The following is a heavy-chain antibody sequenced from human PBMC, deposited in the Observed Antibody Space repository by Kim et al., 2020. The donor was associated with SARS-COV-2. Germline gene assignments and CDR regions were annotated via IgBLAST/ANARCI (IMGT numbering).Heavy chain of an antibody. D-gene: IGHD3-10*01. V-gene: IGHV4-61*03. CDR3: ARFPFGGTKQNFDY. J-gene: IGHJ4*02. CDR2: IHHGGSN. CDR1: GGSVSSGSYY. Sequence: SETLSLTCTVSGGSVSSGSYYWSWNRQPPGKGLEWIGYIHHGGSNIYSPSLKSRVTKSLETSENHVSLRLSSVTAADTGVYYCARFPFGGTKQNFDYGGQGTLVTVSS.